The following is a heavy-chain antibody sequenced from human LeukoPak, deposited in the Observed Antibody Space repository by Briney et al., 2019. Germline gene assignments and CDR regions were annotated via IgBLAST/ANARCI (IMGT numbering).Heavy chain of an antibody. D-gene: IGHD2-2*01. CDR2: ISYDGSNK. CDR3: AKDFGCSSTSCYPYFDY. J-gene: IGHJ4*02. Sequence: GGSLRLSCAASGFTFSSYGMHWVRQAPGKGLEWVAVISYDGSNKYYADSVKGRFTISRDNSKNTLYLQMNSLKAEDTAVYYCAKDFGCSSTSCYPYFDYWGQGTLVTVSS. CDR1: GFTFSSYG. V-gene: IGHV3-30*18.